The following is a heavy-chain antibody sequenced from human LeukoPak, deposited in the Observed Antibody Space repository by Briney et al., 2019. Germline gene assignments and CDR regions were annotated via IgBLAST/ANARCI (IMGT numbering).Heavy chain of an antibody. Sequence: TSETLSLTCTVSGGSISSGDYYWSWIRQPPGKGLEWIGYIYYSGSTYYNPSLKSRVTISVDTFKNQFSLKLSSVTAADTAVYYCARRRYCSGGSCYSGMDVWGQGTTVTVSS. CDR3: ARRRYCSGGSCYSGMDV. CDR1: GGSISSGDYY. J-gene: IGHJ6*02. V-gene: IGHV4-30-4*01. CDR2: IYYSGST. D-gene: IGHD2-15*01.